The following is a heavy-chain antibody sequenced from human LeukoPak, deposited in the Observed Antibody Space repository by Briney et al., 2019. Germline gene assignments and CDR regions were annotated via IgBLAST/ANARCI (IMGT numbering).Heavy chain of an antibody. V-gene: IGHV4-34*12. Sequence: TSETLSLTCAVYGGSFSGYYWSWIRQPPEKGLEWIGEIIHSGRTNYNPSLKSRVTISLDTSKNQVSLRLTSVTAADTAVYYCARNRRLWGSYRYTVDYWGQGTLVTVSS. CDR3: ARNRRLWGSYRYTVDY. CDR2: IIHSGRT. CDR1: GGSFSGYY. J-gene: IGHJ4*02. D-gene: IGHD3-16*02.